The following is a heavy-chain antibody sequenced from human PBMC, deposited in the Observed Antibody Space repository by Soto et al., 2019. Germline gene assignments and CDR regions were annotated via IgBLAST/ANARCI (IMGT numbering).Heavy chain of an antibody. Sequence: QVQLQESGPGLVKPSQTLSLTCTVSGGSISSGDYYWSWIRQPPGKGLEWIGYIYYSGSTYYNPSLKSRVTISVDTSKNQFSLTLSSVTAADTAVYYCARDYRSYYDFWSGYYSYYGMDVWGQGTTVTVSS. CDR1: GGSISSGDYY. D-gene: IGHD3-3*01. J-gene: IGHJ6*02. CDR2: IYYSGST. V-gene: IGHV4-30-4*01. CDR3: ARDYRSYYDFWSGYYSYYGMDV.